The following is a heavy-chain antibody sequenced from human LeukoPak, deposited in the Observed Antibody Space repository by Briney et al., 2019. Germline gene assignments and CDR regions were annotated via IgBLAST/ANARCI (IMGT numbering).Heavy chain of an antibody. CDR1: GFTFSTYS. CDR2: ISGGGTSV. Sequence: PGGSLRLSCAASGFTFSTYSMNWVRQAPGKGLEWVSYISGGGTSVYYADSVKGRFTISRDNGKNSLYLQMDSLRDEDTAVYFCARDKLPGFDCWGQGTLVTVSS. CDR3: ARDKLPGFDC. J-gene: IGHJ4*02. D-gene: IGHD1-26*01. V-gene: IGHV3-48*02.